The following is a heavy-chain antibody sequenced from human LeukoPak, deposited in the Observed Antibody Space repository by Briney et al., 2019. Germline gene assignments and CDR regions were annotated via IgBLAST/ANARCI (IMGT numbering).Heavy chain of an antibody. Sequence: GGSLRLSCAVSGITLSNYGMSWVRQAPGKGLEWVAGISDSGGRTNYADSVKGRFTISRDNPKNTLYLQMNSLRAEDTAVYFWAKRGVVMRFILFGFQKEANSFAPGGQGALVTVSS. CDR2: ISDSGGRT. CDR3: AKRGVVMRFILFGFQKEANSFAP. CDR1: GITLSNYG. D-gene: IGHD3-10*02. V-gene: IGHV3-23*01. J-gene: IGHJ5*02.